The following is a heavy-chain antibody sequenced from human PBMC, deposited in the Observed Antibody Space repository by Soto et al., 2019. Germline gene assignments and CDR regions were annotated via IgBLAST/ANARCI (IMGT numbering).Heavy chain of an antibody. CDR1: GGSIISGDYY. Sequence: SATVSLTCTVSGGSIISGDYYWGWIRHPPGKGVEWIGYIYYGGSTYYNPSLKSRVTISVDTFKYQFSLKLSSVTAADTAVYYCARDGYYYDSSGDYYNWFDPWCQVTLI. V-gene: IGHV4-30-4*01. J-gene: IGHJ5*02. CDR2: IYYGGST. CDR3: ARDGYYYDSSGDYYNWFDP. D-gene: IGHD3-22*01.